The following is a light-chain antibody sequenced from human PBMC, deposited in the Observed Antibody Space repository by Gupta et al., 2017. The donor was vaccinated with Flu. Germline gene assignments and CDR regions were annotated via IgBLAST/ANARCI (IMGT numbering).Light chain of an antibody. J-gene: IGLJ2*01. Sequence: RGSISCAGSSSNVGSNSVYWYQHLPGTAPKLLIHTNSKRHSRVPGRFSGSKSGTSASLAISGLRAEDEADYYCAVWDDSRSGWVFGGGTKLTVL. CDR1: SSNVGSNS. V-gene: IGLV1-47*01. CDR2: TNS. CDR3: AVWDDSRSGWV.